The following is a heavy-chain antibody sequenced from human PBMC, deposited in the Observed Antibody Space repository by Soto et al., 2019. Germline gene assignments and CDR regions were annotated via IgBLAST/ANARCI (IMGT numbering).Heavy chain of an antibody. CDR3: ARGGVGTFLLDY. D-gene: IGHD1-26*01. V-gene: IGHV3-74*01. Sequence: EVQLVESGGGSVQPGGSLRLSCAASGFTFSSHWVHWVRQVPGKGLVWLSRINPDGTRTNYADSVKGRFAISRDNAENTVYLHMNSLRVEDSAAYYCARGGVGTFLLDYWGQGTLVSVSS. CDR2: INPDGTRT. CDR1: GFTFSSHW. J-gene: IGHJ4*02.